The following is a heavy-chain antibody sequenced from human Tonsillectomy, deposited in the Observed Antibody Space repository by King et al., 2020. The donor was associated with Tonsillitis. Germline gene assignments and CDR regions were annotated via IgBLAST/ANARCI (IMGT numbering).Heavy chain of an antibody. V-gene: IGHV1-18*01. CDR3: ATDQPTLAAGGSDYGMDV. CDR1: GYTFISYG. CDR2: ITAYNGNT. J-gene: IGHJ6*02. D-gene: IGHD6-25*01. Sequence: VQLVESGAEVKKPGASVKVSCKASGYTFISYGISWVRQAPGQGLEWMGWITAYNGNTNYAQKFQGRVTMTTDTSTTTAYMELRSLRSDDTAVYYCATDQPTLAAGGSDYGMDVWGQGTTVTVSS.